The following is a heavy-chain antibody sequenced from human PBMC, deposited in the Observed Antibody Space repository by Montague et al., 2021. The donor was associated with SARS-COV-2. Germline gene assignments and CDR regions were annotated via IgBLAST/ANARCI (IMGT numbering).Heavy chain of an antibody. Sequence: SETLSLTCTVPSGSLSNYYWSWIRQSPAKGLEWIGYMYETGNMIYNPSLRSRVSISADTSKSQFSLRLTSVTAADSARYYCARNMAYWGQGVLVTV. D-gene: IGHD2/OR15-2a*01. J-gene: IGHJ4*02. CDR2: MYETGNM. CDR1: SGSLSNYY. V-gene: IGHV4-4*09. CDR3: ARNMAY.